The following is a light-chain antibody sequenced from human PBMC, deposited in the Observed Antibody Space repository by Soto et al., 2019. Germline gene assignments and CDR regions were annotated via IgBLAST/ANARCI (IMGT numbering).Light chain of an antibody. CDR1: QSISSY. Sequence: DIQMTQSPSSLSASVGDRVTITCRASQSISSYLKWYQQKPGKAPKVLIYAASSLQSGVPSRFSGSRSGTYFSLTISSLQPEDFATYYWQQSYSTAWTFGQGTKVEIK. CDR3: QQSYSTAWT. V-gene: IGKV1-39*01. J-gene: IGKJ1*01. CDR2: AAS.